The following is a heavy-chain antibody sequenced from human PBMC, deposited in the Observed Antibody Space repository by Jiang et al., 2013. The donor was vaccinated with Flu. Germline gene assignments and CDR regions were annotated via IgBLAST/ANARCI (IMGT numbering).Heavy chain of an antibody. CDR1: GYTFTSYD. D-gene: IGHD2-2*01. Sequence: SGAEVKKPGASVKVSCKASGYTFTSYDINWVRQATGQGLEWMGWMNPNSGNTGYAQKFQGRVTMTRNTSVSTAYMELSSLRSEDTAVYYCARGQAPLFVVVPAADPDYGMDVWGQGTTVTVSS. V-gene: IGHV1-8*02. J-gene: IGHJ6*02. CDR2: MNPNSGNT. CDR3: ARGQAPLFVVVPAADPDYGMDV.